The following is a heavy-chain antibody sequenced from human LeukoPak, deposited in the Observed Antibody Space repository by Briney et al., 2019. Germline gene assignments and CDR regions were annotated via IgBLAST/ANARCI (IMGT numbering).Heavy chain of an antibody. V-gene: IGHV7-4-1*02. CDR2: INTNTGNP. CDR1: GYTFSIYS. D-gene: IGHD1-26*01. Sequence: ASVKVSCKASGYTFSIYSMNWVRQAPGQGLEWMGYINTNTGNPTYAQGFTGRFVFSLDTSVSTAYLQISSLKAGDTAVYYCARDRRSGSYDHWGQGTLVTVSS. J-gene: IGHJ4*02. CDR3: ARDRRSGSYDH.